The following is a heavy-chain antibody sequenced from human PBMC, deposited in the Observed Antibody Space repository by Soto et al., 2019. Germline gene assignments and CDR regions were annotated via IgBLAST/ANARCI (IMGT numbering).Heavy chain of an antibody. CDR1: GGSIGSSGYY. D-gene: IGHD6-13*01. V-gene: IGHV4-39*01. CDR2: IYYSGST. CDR3: ARLERYSSSWLFDL. J-gene: IGHJ5*02. Sequence: PSETPSLTCTVSGGSIGSSGYYWGWIRQPPGKGLEWIGSIYYSGSTYYNPSLKSRVTISVDTSKNQFSLRLRSVTAADTAVYYCARLERYSSSWLFDLWVQGTLVTVSS.